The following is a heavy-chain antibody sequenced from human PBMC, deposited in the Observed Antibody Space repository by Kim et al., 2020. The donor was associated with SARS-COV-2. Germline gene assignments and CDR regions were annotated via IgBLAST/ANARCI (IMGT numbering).Heavy chain of an antibody. J-gene: IGHJ4*02. CDR3: ARRRGYGDCDY. CDR2: IYYSGST. D-gene: IGHD4-17*01. V-gene: IGHV4-39*01. Sequence: SETLSLTRTVSGGSISSSSYYWGWIRQPPGKGLEWIGSIYYSGSTYYNPSLKSRVTISVDTSKNQFSLKLSSVTAADTAVYYCARRRGYGDCDYWGQGTL. CDR1: GGSISSSSYY.